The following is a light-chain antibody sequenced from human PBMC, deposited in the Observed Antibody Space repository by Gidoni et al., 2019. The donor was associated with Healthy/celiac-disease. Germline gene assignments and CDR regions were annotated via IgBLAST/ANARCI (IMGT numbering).Light chain of an antibody. Sequence: ELVLTQSPGTLSLSPGERATLSCRASQSVSSSYLAWYQQKPGQAPRLLIYGASSSSTGIPDRFSGSGSGTDFTLTISRLEPEDFAVYYCQQYGSSPRVTFGQGTRLEIK. J-gene: IGKJ5*01. V-gene: IGKV3-20*01. CDR3: QQYGSSPRVT. CDR2: GAS. CDR1: QSVSSSY.